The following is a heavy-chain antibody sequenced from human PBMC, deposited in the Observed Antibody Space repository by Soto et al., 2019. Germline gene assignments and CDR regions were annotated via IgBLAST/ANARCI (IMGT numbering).Heavy chain of an antibody. CDR1: GFTFSSYA. Sequence: PGGSLRLSCAASGFTFSSYAMHWVRQAPGKGLEWVAVISYDGSNKYYADSVKGRFTISRDNSKNTLYLQMNSLRAEDTAVYYCARDLGYDFWSGYDPVYWGQGTLVTVSS. V-gene: IGHV3-30-3*01. CDR3: ARDLGYDFWSGYDPVY. D-gene: IGHD3-3*01. J-gene: IGHJ4*02. CDR2: ISYDGSNK.